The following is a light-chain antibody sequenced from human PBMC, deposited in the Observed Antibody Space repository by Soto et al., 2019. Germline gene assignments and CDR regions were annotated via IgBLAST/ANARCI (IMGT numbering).Light chain of an antibody. CDR2: KAS. V-gene: IGKV1-5*03. CDR1: QTISNW. J-gene: IGKJ1*01. CDR3: QQYNTYPWT. Sequence: DNRMIQSPSTVSAYVGDRNTITCGASQTISNWLAWSQQKPGKAPKVLIYKASSLESGVPSRFSGSGSGTEFTLTINSLQPDDFATYYCQQYNTYPWTFGQGTKVEIK.